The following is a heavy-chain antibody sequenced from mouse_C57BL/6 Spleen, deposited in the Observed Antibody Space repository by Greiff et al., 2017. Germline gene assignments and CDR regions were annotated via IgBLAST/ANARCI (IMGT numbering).Heavy chain of an antibody. J-gene: IGHJ4*01. D-gene: IGHD1-1*01. V-gene: IGHV1-82*01. Sequence: VQLQQSGPELVKPGASVKISCKASGYAFSSSWMNWVKQRPGKGLEWIGRIYPGDGDTNYNGKFKGKATLTAAKSSSTAYMQLSSLTSEDSAVYFCARPYYYGSSSYAMDYWGQGTSVTVSS. CDR3: ARPYYYGSSSYAMDY. CDR1: GYAFSSSW. CDR2: IYPGDGDT.